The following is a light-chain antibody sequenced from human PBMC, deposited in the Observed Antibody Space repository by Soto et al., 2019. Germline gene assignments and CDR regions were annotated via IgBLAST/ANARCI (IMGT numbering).Light chain of an antibody. CDR1: QSISSW. CDR2: DAS. CDR3: QQYNSYSGYT. J-gene: IGKJ2*01. Sequence: DIQMTQSPSTLSASVGDRVTITCRASQSISSWLAWYQQKPGKAPKLLIYDASSLESGVPSRFSGSGSGTEFTLTISSLQPDDFATYYCQQYNSYSGYTFGRGTKLEIK. V-gene: IGKV1-5*01.